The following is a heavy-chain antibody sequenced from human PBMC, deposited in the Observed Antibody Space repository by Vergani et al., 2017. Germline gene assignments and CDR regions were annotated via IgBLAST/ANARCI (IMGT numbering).Heavy chain of an antibody. D-gene: IGHD5-12*01. Sequence: QVQLQESGPGLVKPSQTLSLTCTVSVGSISSGDYYWSWIRQPPGKGLEWIGYIYYSGSTYYNPSVKSRVTISVDTSKNQFSLKLSSLTAADTAVYYCARGSRGYSGYDYFNWFDPWGQGTLVTVSS. J-gene: IGHJ5*02. CDR2: IYYSGST. CDR1: VGSISSGDYY. V-gene: IGHV4-30-4*08. CDR3: ARGSRGYSGYDYFNWFDP.